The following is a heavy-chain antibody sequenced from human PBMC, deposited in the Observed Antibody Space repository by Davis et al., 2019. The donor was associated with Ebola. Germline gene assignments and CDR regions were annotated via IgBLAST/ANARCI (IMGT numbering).Heavy chain of an antibody. V-gene: IGHV6-1*01. J-gene: IGHJ6*02. CDR2: TFYGSEWQN. CDR1: GDTALTNIFA. CDR3: ARGQRAYHYHGMDG. Sequence: SETLSLTCALSGDTALTNIFAWYWIRQSPSIGLEWLTRTFYGSEWQNDYAVSVRSRISVNPDTSKNQLSLHLNSVTPEDTAVYYCARGQRAYHYHGMDGWGQGTTGAVSS. D-gene: IGHD3-16*01.